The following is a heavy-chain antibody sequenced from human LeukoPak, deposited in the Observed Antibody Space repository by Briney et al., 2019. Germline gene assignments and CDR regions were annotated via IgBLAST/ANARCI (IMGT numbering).Heavy chain of an antibody. Sequence: GGSLRISCAASRFTFNSYGMRLCRQAPGKRLEFHTSISSSSSYIYYADSVKGPFTISRDNAKNSLYLQMNSLRAEDTAVYYCARERVVAATLFDYWGQGTLVTVSS. CDR1: RFTFNSYG. CDR3: ARERVVAATLFDY. J-gene: IGHJ4*02. V-gene: IGHV3-21*01. D-gene: IGHD2-15*01. CDR2: ISSSSSYI.